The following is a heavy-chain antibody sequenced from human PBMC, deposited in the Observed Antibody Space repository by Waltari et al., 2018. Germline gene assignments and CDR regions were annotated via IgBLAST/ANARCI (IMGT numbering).Heavy chain of an antibody. J-gene: IGHJ6*03. V-gene: IGHV1-69-2*01. Sequence: EVQLVQSGAEVKKPGATVKISCKASGYTFTDYYMHWVQQAPGKGLEWMGRVDPEDGETIYAEKFQGRVTITADTSTDTAYMELSSLRSEDTAVYYCATDLYGSGSQYYYYYYMDVWGKGTTVTVSS. CDR2: VDPEDGET. D-gene: IGHD3-10*01. CDR3: ATDLYGSGSQYYYYYYMDV. CDR1: GYTFTDYY.